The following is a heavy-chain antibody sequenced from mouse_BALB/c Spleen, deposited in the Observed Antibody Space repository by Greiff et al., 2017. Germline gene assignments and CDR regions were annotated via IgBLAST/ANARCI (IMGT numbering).Heavy chain of an antibody. Sequence: EVKLMESGGGLVQPGGSRKLSCAASGFTFSSFGMHWVRQAPEKGLEWVAYISSGSSTIYYADTVKGRYTISRDNPKNTLFLQMTSLRSEDTAMDYCARSELPYFAYWGQGTTLTVSS. CDR1: GFTFSSFG. D-gene: IGHD4-1*01. CDR2: ISSGSSTI. V-gene: IGHV5-17*02. J-gene: IGHJ2*01. CDR3: ARSELPYFAY.